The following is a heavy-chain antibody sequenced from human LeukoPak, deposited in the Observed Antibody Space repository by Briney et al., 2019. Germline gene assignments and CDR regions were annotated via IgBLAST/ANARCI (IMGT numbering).Heavy chain of an antibody. V-gene: IGHV1-2*02. D-gene: IGHD3-16*01. CDR3: AREGADGMDV. J-gene: IGHJ6*02. CDR2: ISPNSAGT. CDR1: GYRFIGYY. Sequence: GASVKVSCKTSGYRFIGYYMHWVRQAPGQGLEWMGWISPNSAGTNYAQKFQGRVTMTRDTSISTAYMELTRLRSDDTAVYYCAREGADGMDVWGHGTTVTVSS.